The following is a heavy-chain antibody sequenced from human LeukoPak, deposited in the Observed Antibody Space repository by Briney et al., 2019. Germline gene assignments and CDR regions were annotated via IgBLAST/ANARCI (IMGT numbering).Heavy chain of an antibody. CDR2: IYYSGST. Sequence: SETLSLTCTVSGGSISSYYWSWIRQPPGKGLEWIGYIYYSGSTNYNPSLKSRVTISVDTSKNQFSLKLSSVTAADTAVYYCARDLPYCSSTSCHTGFDPWGQGTPVTVSS. CDR3: ARDLPYCSSTSCHTGFDP. V-gene: IGHV4-59*01. CDR1: GGSISSYY. D-gene: IGHD2-2*01. J-gene: IGHJ5*02.